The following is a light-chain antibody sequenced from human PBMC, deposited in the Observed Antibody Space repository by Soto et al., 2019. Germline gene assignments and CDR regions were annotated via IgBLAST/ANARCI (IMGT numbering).Light chain of an antibody. CDR1: QSVSNY. V-gene: IGKV3-11*01. CDR2: DAS. CDR3: QQHSNWPPLT. J-gene: IGKJ4*01. Sequence: EIVLTQSPATLSLSPGERATLSCRASQSVSNYLAWYHQKPGQAPRLLIYDASNRATGIPARFSGSGSGTDFTLTISSLEPEDFAVYYCQQHSNWPPLTFGGGTKVEIK.